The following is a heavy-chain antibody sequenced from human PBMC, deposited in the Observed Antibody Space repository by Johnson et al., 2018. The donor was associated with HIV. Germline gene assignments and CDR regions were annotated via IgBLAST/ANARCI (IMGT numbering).Heavy chain of an antibody. Sequence: QVQLVESGGGLVKPGGSLRLSCAASGFIFSDYYMSWIRQAPGKGLEWVSYISSSGSTIYYADPVQGRFTIPRDNAKNSLYLQMNSLRAEDTAVYYCARDRNYYDSSGYDAFDIWGQGTMVTVSS. CDR3: ARDRNYYDSSGYDAFDI. CDR2: ISSSGSTI. J-gene: IGHJ3*02. CDR1: GFIFSDYY. D-gene: IGHD3-22*01. V-gene: IGHV3-11*04.